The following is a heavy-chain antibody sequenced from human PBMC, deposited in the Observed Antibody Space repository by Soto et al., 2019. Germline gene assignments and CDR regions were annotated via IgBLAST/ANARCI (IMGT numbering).Heavy chain of an antibody. CDR2: ISYDGSNK. CDR1: GLTFISYA. J-gene: IGHJ3*02. D-gene: IGHD2-21*02. CDR3: AKTYCGGDCTPSAFDI. V-gene: IGHV3-30*18. Sequence: GGSLKLSCAASGLTFISYAMHWVRQAPGKGLEWVAVISYDGSNKYYADSVKGRFTISRDNSKNTLYLQMNSLRAEDTAVYYCAKTYCGGDCTPSAFDIWGQGTMVTVSS.